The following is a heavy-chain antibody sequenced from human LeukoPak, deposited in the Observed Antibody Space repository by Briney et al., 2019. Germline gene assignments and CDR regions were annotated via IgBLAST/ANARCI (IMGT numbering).Heavy chain of an antibody. CDR3: ATDFWSGQYNWFDP. V-gene: IGHV1-69*05. Sequence: ASVRVSCKTSGYTFTNYGISWVRQAPGQGLEWMGGIIPIFGTANYAQKFQGRVAITTDESTSTAYMELSSLRSEDTAVYYCATDFWSGQYNWFDPWGQGTLVTVSS. D-gene: IGHD3-3*01. CDR1: GYTFTNYG. J-gene: IGHJ5*02. CDR2: IIPIFGTA.